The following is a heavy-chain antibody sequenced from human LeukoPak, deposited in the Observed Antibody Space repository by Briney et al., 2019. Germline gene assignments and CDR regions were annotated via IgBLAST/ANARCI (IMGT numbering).Heavy chain of an antibody. CDR3: ARDLDWGAFDA. J-gene: IGHJ5*02. V-gene: IGHV3-23*01. CDR1: GFTFSSHG. D-gene: IGHD3-9*01. Sequence: GGSLRVSCAASGFTFSSHGINWVRQAPGKGLEWVSGISPSGSISYYADSVKGRFTISRDNSKNTVSLQMNSLRAEDTALYYCARDLDWGAFDAWGQGTLVTVSS. CDR2: ISPSGSIS.